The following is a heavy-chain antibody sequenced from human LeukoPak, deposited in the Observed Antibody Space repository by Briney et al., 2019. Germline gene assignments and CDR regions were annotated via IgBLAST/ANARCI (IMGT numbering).Heavy chain of an antibody. V-gene: IGHV4-59*12. Sequence: SETLSLTCTVSGGSISSYYWSWIRQPPGKGLEWIGYIYYSGTTNYNPSLKSRVTISVDTSKNQFSLKLSSVTAADTAVYYCARAPSLLGYCTNGVCSAGADYFDYWGQGTLVTVSS. CDR3: ARAPSLLGYCTNGVCSAGADYFDY. CDR1: GGSISSYY. D-gene: IGHD2-8*01. J-gene: IGHJ4*02. CDR2: IYYSGTT.